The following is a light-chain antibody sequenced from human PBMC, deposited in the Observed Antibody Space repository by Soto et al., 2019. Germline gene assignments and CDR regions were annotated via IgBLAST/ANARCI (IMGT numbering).Light chain of an antibody. V-gene: IGKV1-39*01. J-gene: IGKJ1*01. CDR3: QQTDSTPQT. Sequence: DIQMTQSPSSLSASVGDRVTISCRASQSIRNYVSWYQQKPGTAPKLLIRAASTLQSGVPSMFSGSGSGTDFTLTIISLQIEDLATYFCQQTDSTPQTFGQGTNVEI. CDR1: QSIRNY. CDR2: AAS.